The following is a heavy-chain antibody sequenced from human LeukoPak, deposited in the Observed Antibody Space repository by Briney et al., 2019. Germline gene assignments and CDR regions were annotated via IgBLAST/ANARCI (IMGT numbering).Heavy chain of an antibody. CDR2: INPNSGGT. D-gene: IGHD3-9*01. J-gene: IGHJ6*02. Sequence: GASVKVSCKASGYTFTGYYMHWVRQAPGQGLEWMGWINPNSGGTNYAQKFQGRVTMTRDTSISTAYIELSRLRSDDTAVYYCASKTYYDILADYYYGMDVWGQGTTVTVSS. V-gene: IGHV1-2*02. CDR1: GYTFTGYY. CDR3: ASKTYYDILADYYYGMDV.